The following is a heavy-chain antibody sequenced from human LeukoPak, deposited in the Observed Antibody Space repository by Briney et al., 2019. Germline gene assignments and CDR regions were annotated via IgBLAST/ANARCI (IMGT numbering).Heavy chain of an antibody. CDR2: INWNGGST. Sequence: GGSLRLSCAASGFTFDDYGMSWVRQAPGKGLEWVSGINWNGGSTGYADSVKGRFTISRDNAKNSLYLQMNSPRAEDTALYHCAANYYDSSGYYVDYWGQGTLVTVSS. J-gene: IGHJ4*02. V-gene: IGHV3-20*01. CDR1: GFTFDDYG. D-gene: IGHD3-22*01. CDR3: AANYYDSSGYYVDY.